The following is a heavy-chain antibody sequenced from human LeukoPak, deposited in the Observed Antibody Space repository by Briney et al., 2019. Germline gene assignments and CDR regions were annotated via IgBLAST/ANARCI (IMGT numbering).Heavy chain of an antibody. CDR3: VRGADTGYSSDS. CDR1: GFTFSRYW. Sequence: PGGSLRLSCAASGFTFSRYWMHWVRQAPGKGLVWVSRINSDGRSTNYADSVKGRFSISRDNAENTLYLQMNSLRVEGTAVYYCVRGADTGYSSDSWGQGTLVTVSS. V-gene: IGHV3-74*01. D-gene: IGHD3-9*01. J-gene: IGHJ4*02. CDR2: INSDGRST.